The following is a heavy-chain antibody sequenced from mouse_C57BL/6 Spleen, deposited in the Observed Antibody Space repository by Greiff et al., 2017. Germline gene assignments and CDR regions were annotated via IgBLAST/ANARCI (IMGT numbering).Heavy chain of an antibody. Sequence: EVKLVESGPGLVKPSQSLSLTCSVTGYSITSGYYWNWIRQFPGNKLEWMGYISYDGSNNYNPSLKNRISITRDTSKYQFFLKLNSVTTEDTATYNCARADGYYPFGYWGQGTTLTVSS. J-gene: IGHJ2*01. CDR2: ISYDGSN. V-gene: IGHV3-6*01. CDR1: GYSITSGYY. CDR3: ARADGYYPFGY. D-gene: IGHD2-3*01.